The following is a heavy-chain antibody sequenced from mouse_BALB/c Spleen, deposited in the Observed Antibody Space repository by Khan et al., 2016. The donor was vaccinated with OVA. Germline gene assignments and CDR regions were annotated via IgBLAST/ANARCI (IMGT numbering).Heavy chain of an antibody. J-gene: IGHJ3*01. D-gene: IGHD2-4*01. CDR2: IWSGGST. V-gene: IGHV2-2*03. Sequence: VQLQQSGPGLVQPSQSLSITCTVSGFSLNYYGVHWVRQSPGKGLEWLGVIWSGGSTDYNAPFISRLSISKDNSKSQVFFKMNSLQSNDTAIYXCARNYDYDEGLAYWGQGTLVTVSA. CDR3: ARNYDYDEGLAY. CDR1: GFSLNYYG.